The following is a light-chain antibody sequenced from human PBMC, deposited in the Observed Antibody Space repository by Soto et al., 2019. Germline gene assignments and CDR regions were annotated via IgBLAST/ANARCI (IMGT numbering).Light chain of an antibody. J-gene: IGKJ1*01. CDR3: QQYNSYWWT. Sequence: DIQMTQSPSTLSASVGDRVTITCRAGQSISSWLAWYQQKPGKAPKLLIYDASSLESGVPSRFSGSGSGTEFTLTISSLQPDDFATYYCQQYNSYWWTFGQGTKVEIK. CDR2: DAS. V-gene: IGKV1-5*01. CDR1: QSISSW.